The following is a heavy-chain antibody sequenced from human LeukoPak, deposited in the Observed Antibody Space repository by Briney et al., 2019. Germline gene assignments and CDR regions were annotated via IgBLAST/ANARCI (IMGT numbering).Heavy chain of an antibody. CDR3: AIVASYSSSSFNYYYYMDV. J-gene: IGHJ6*03. CDR2: IYTSGST. V-gene: IGHV4-61*02. CDR1: GGSISSGSYY. Sequence: SETLSLTCTVSGGSISSGSYYWSWIRQPAGKGLEWIGRIYTSGSTNYNPSLKSRVTISVDTSKNQFSLKLSSVTAADTAVYYCAIVASYSSSSFNYYYYMDVWGKGTTVTVSS. D-gene: IGHD6-6*01.